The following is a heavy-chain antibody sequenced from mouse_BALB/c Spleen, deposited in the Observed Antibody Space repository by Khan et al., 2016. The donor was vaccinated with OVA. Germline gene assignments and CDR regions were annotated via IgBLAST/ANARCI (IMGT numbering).Heavy chain of an antibody. V-gene: IGHV5-9*03. J-gene: IGHJ3*01. CDR3: ARSNYGSFAY. CDR1: GFTFSSFT. CDR2: ISSGGDNT. D-gene: IGHD2-2*01. Sequence: EVELVESGGGLVKPGGSLKLSCAASGFTFSSFTMSWVRQTPEKRLEWVATISSGGDNTYYPDSVKGRFTLSRGNAKNNLYLQMSSLRSEDTALYYCARSNYGSFAYWGQGTLVTVSA.